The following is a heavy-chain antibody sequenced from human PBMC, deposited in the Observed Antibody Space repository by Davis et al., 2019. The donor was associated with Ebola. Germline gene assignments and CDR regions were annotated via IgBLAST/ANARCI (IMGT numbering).Heavy chain of an antibody. CDR3: ARGLGYYGSGSLWFDP. V-gene: IGHV1-8*01. J-gene: IGHJ5*02. Sequence: ASVKVSCKASGYTFTSYDINWVRQATGQGLEWMGWMNPNSGNTDYAQKFQGRVTMTRNTSISTAYMELSSLRSEDTAVYYCARGLGYYGSGSLWFDPWGQGTLVTVSS. CDR1: GYTFTSYD. CDR2: MNPNSGNT. D-gene: IGHD3-10*01.